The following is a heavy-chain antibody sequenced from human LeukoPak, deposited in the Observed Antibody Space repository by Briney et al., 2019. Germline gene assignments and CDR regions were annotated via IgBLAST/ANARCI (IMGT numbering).Heavy chain of an antibody. J-gene: IGHJ3*02. CDR3: ARIPTNAVPAAHNGFDI. Sequence: PSETLSLTCTVSGGSISTSNYYWGWIRQPPGKGLEWIGNIFYSGSTYYSPSLRSRVTISVDTSKNQFSLKLSSVTAADTAVYYCARIPTNAVPAAHNGFDIWGQGTMLTVSS. D-gene: IGHD2-2*01. V-gene: IGHV4-39*01. CDR2: IFYSGST. CDR1: GGSISTSNYY.